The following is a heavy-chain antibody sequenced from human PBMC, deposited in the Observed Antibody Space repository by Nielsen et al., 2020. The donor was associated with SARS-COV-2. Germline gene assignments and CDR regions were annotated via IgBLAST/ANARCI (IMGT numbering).Heavy chain of an antibody. Sequence: GESLKISCEASGFTFSIYSMNWVRQAPGKGLEWVSFIDSSDNYKYYADSVKGRFTISRDSAKNSLYLQMDSLRADDTAVYYCARDLELLTNYYVLDYWGQGTLVTVSS. CDR3: ARDLELLTNYYVLDY. CDR1: GFTFSIYS. D-gene: IGHD3-9*01. V-gene: IGHV3-21*01. J-gene: IGHJ4*02. CDR2: IDSSDNYK.